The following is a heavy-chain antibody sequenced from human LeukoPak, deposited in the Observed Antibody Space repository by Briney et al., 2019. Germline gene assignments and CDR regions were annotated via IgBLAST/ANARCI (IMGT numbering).Heavy chain of an antibody. CDR2: ITGSGGNT. J-gene: IGHJ4*02. D-gene: IGHD3-9*01. CDR1: GFTFSNYA. CDR3: AKWGDYDVLTGYYVSDY. Sequence: PGPSQRLSCAASGFTFSNYAMSWVRQAPGKGLEWVSAITGSGGNTYYADSVKGRFTISRDNSKNTVFLQMNSLRAEDTAVYYCAKWGDYDVLTGYYVSDYWGQGTLVTVSS. V-gene: IGHV3-23*01.